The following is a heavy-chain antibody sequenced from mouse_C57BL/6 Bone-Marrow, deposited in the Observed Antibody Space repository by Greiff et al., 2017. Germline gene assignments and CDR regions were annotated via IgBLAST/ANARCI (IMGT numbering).Heavy chain of an antibody. J-gene: IGHJ3*01. Sequence: EVQLQESGGGLVKPGGSLKLSCAASGFTFSDYGMHWVRQAPEKGLEWVAYISSGSSTIYYADTVKGRFTISRDNAKNTLFLQMTSLRSEDTAMYYCARGLRYPAFAYWGQGTLVTVSA. CDR1: GFTFSDYG. CDR3: ARGLRYPAFAY. D-gene: IGHD1-1*01. CDR2: ISSGSSTI. V-gene: IGHV5-17*01.